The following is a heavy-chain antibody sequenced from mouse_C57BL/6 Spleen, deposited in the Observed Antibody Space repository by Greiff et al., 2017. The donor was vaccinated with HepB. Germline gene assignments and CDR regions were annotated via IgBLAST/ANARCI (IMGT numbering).Heavy chain of an antibody. D-gene: IGHD1-1*01. CDR2: IHPNSGST. CDR3: ARRDEITTVGDY. V-gene: IGHV1-64*01. CDR1: GYTFTSYW. Sequence: QVQLQQPGAELVKPVASVKLSCKASGYTFTSYWMHWVKQRPGQGLEWIGMIHPNSGSTNYNEKFKSKATLTVDKSSSTAYMQLSSLTSEDSAVYYCARRDEITTVGDYWGQGTTLTVSS. J-gene: IGHJ2*01.